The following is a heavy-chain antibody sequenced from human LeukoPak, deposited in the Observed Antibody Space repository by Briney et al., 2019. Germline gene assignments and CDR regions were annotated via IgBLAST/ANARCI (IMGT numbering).Heavy chain of an antibody. CDR2: TVSEIDGGTT. D-gene: IGHD1-7*01. CDR1: GFTFDDYA. Sequence: GRSLRLSCAASGFTFDDYAMYWVRQVPGKGLEWVGQTVSEIDGGTTDYAAPVKGRFTISRDDSKSTLYLQMNSLKIEDTAVYYCTTDEDWNYARKDVWGQGATVIVSS. V-gene: IGHV3-15*04. J-gene: IGHJ6*02. CDR3: TTDEDWNYARKDV.